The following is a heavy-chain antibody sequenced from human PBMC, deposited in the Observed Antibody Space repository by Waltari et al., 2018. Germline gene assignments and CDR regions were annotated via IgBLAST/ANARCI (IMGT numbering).Heavy chain of an antibody. CDR2: IYSGGST. Sequence: EVQLVESGGGLVKPGGSLRLSCAASGFTFSSYSMNWVRQAPGKGLEWVSVIYSGGSTYYADSVKGRFTISRDNSKNTLYLQMNSLRAEDTAVYYCARGPGGGAVAEDYWGQGTLVTVSS. V-gene: IGHV3-66*01. D-gene: IGHD6-19*01. CDR1: GFTFSSYS. J-gene: IGHJ4*02. CDR3: ARGPGGGAVAEDY.